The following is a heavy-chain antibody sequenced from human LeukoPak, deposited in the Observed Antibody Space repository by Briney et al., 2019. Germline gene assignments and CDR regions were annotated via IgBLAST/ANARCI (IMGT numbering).Heavy chain of an antibody. CDR3: ARDFGRTSDWQPRLYYGMDV. CDR2: ITSSLSYI. V-gene: IGHV3-21*01. D-gene: IGHD2-2*01. CDR1: GFSFSSYA. J-gene: IGHJ6*02. Sequence: GGSLRLSCGASGFSFSSYAMNWVRQAPGKGLEWVSSITSSLSYISYADSVKGRFTISRDNAKNSLSLQMNSLRAEDTAVYYCARDFGRTSDWQPRLYYGMDVWGQGTTVTVSS.